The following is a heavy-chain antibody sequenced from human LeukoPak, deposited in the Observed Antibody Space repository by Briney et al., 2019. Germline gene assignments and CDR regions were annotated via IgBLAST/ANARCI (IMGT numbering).Heavy chain of an antibody. D-gene: IGHD5-18*01. V-gene: IGHV4-59*08. CDR1: GGSISSYY. CDR3: ARLVENRVQLWLRRGYYYGMDV. CDR2: IYYSGST. Sequence: PSETLSLTCTVSGGSISSYYWSWIRQPPGKGLEWIGYIYYSGSTNYNPSLKSRVTISVDTSKNQFSLKLSSVTAADTAVYYCARLVENRVQLWLRRGYYYGMDVWSQGTTVTVSS. J-gene: IGHJ6*02.